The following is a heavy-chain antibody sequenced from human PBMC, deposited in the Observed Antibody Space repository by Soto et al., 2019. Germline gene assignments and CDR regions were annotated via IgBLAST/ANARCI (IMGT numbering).Heavy chain of an antibody. J-gene: IGHJ3*02. D-gene: IGHD3-22*01. V-gene: IGHV1-18*01. CDR2: ISAYNGNT. CDR1: GYTFTSYG. CDR3: ARDRGTMIVVVIPDAFDI. Sequence: ASVKVSCKASGYTFTSYGISWVRQAPGQGLEWMGWISAYNGNTNYAQKLQGRVTMTTDTSTSTAYMELRSLRSDDTAVYYCARDRGTMIVVVIPDAFDIWGQGXMVTV.